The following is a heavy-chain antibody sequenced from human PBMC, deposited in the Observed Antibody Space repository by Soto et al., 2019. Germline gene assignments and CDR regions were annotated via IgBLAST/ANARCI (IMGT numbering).Heavy chain of an antibody. V-gene: IGHV1-69*13. CDR3: ARKGTYYYDSSGYGFDY. J-gene: IGHJ4*02. CDR1: GGTFSSYA. CDR2: IIPIFGTA. Sequence: SVKVSCKASGGTFSSYAISWVRQAPGQGLEWMGGIIPIFGTANYAQKFQGRVTITADESTSTAYMELSSLRSEDTAVYYCARKGTYYYDSSGYGFDYWGQGTLVTVSS. D-gene: IGHD3-22*01.